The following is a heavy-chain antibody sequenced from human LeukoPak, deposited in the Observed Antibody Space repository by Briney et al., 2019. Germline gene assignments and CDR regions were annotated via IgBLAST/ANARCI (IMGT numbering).Heavy chain of an antibody. V-gene: IGHV4-30-4*01. J-gene: IGHJ3*02. D-gene: IGHD2-2*01. CDR1: GGSISSGGYY. CDR2: IYYSGST. CDR3: TRERGEDIVVVPAASGSLDI. Sequence: SSETLSLTCTVSGGSISSGGYYWSWIRQPPGKGLEWIGYIYYSGSTYYNPSLKSRVTISVDTSKNQFSLKLSSVTAADTAVYYCTRERGEDIVVVPAASGSLDIWGQGTMVTVSS.